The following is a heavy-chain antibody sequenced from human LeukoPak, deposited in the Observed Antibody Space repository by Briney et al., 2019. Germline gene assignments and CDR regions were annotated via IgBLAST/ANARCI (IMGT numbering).Heavy chain of an antibody. CDR2: INTDTRGT. D-gene: IGHD3-16*01. CDR3: ARAGAYHFDN. V-gene: IGHV3-74*01. CDR1: GFTFTDYW. J-gene: IGHJ4*02. Sequence: PGGSLSLSCAASGFTFTDYWMHRVRQVPGKGLVWVSIINTDTRGTYYADSVKGRFTISRDNAKSTLYLQMDSLRAEDTAVYYCARAGAYHFDNWGQGTLVTVSS.